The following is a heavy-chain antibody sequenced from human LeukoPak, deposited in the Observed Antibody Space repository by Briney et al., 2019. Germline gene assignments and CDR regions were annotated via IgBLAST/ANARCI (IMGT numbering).Heavy chain of an antibody. CDR1: GYTFTSYD. D-gene: IGHD1-26*01. CDR2: MNPNSGNT. J-gene: IGHJ6*02. V-gene: IGHV1-8*01. Sequence: ASVKVSCKASGYTFTSYDINWVRQATGQGLEWMGWMNPNSGNTGYAQKFQGRVTMTRNTSISTAYMELSSLRSEDTAVYYCARLGGSYYNYYYYHGMDVWGQGTTVTVSS. CDR3: ARLGGSYYNYYYYHGMDV.